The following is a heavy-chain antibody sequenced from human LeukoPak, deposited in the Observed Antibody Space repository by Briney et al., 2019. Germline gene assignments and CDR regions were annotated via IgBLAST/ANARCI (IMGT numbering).Heavy chain of an antibody. V-gene: IGHV3-33*01. CDR1: GFTFSSYG. J-gene: IGHJ4*02. Sequence: HTGGSLRLSCAASGFTFSSYGMHWVRQAPGKGLEWVAVIWYDGSNKYYADSVKGRFTISRDNSKNTPYLQMNSLRAEDTAVYYCARDGSSSWLFDYWGQGTLDTVSS. CDR2: IWYDGSNK. CDR3: ARDGSSSWLFDY. D-gene: IGHD6-13*01.